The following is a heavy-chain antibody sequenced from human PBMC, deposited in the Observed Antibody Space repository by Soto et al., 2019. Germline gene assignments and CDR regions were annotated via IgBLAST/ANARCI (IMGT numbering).Heavy chain of an antibody. CDR2: FYYGGMT. D-gene: IGHD2-15*01. V-gene: IGHV4-39*01. CDR3: VSSDVVVPATVYYYHYGMDV. CDR1: GGSVTKSSYY. Sequence: QLQLQESGPGLLKPSETLSLTCKVSGGSVTKSSYYWGRIRQPPGKWLGWIGSFYYGGMTSYNPSLKSRVTISEAPSKTLFSLKVTSVPATDTAVYYWVSSDVVVPATVYYYHYGMDVWGKGTAVAVSS. J-gene: IGHJ6*04.